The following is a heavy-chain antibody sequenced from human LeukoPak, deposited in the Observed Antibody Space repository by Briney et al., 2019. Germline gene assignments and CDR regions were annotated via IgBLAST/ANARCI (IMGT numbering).Heavy chain of an antibody. D-gene: IGHD6-19*01. Sequence: SETLSLTYTLSGDSISTYYWSWIRQSPGKGLEGIGDVNLSGSTNYNPSLSYNPSLKSRVSISIDTSKNQFSLKLSSVTAADTAVYYCARGVWLARDYWGQGTLVTVSP. CDR3: ARGVWLARDY. V-gene: IGHV4-59*01. CDR1: GDSISTYY. CDR2: VNLSGST. J-gene: IGHJ4*02.